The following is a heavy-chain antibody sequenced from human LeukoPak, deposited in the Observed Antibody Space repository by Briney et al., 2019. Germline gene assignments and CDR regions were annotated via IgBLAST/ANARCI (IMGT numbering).Heavy chain of an antibody. V-gene: IGHV4-39*01. CDR1: GGSFRSSSYY. Sequence: SETLSLTCAVSGGSFRSSSYYWGWIRQPPGKGLEWIGTMSYSGTTHYNPSLKSRVTMSVDTSKNEFSMKLRSVTAADTAVYYCASHLEDSRSPDQEDYDHWGQGTLVTVSS. J-gene: IGHJ4*02. CDR3: ASHLEDSRSPDQEDYDH. CDR2: MSYSGTT. D-gene: IGHD6-6*01.